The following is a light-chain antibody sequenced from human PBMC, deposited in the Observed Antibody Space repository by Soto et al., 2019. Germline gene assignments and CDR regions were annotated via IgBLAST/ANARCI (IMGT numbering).Light chain of an antibody. CDR2: GAS. Sequence: EIVMPQSPATLSVSPGERATLSCRASQSVSSNLAWYQQKPGQAPRLLIYGASTRATGIPARFSGSGSGTEFTVTISSLQSEDFAVYYCQQYNNWPLETFGQGTKLEIK. V-gene: IGKV3-15*01. CDR3: QQYNNWPLET. CDR1: QSVSSN. J-gene: IGKJ2*01.